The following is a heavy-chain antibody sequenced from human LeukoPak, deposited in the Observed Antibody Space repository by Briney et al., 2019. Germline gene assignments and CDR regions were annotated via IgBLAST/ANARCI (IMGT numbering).Heavy chain of an antibody. D-gene: IGHD6-6*01. CDR3: ARGMYSSSTYTFDI. V-gene: IGHV3-21*01. J-gene: IGHJ3*02. CDR2: ISSSSSYI. Sequence: GGSLRLSCAASGFTFSSYWMNWVRQAPGKGLEWVSSISSSSSYIYYADSVKGRFTISRDNAKNTLYLQMNSLRAEDTAVYYCARGMYSSSTYTFDIWGQGTMVTVSS. CDR1: GFTFSSYW.